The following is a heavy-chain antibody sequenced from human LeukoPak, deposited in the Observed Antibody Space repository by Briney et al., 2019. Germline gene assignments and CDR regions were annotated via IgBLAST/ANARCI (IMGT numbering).Heavy chain of an antibody. CDR2: ISGSGDST. Sequence: GGSLRLSCAASGFTFSSYAMSWVRQAPGKGLEWVSAISGSGDSTYYADSVKGRFTISRDNSKNTPYLQMNSLRAEDTAVYYCARQYHYLEDYWGQGTLVTVSS. D-gene: IGHD2-2*01. CDR1: GFTFSSYA. V-gene: IGHV3-23*01. CDR3: ARQYHYLEDY. J-gene: IGHJ4*02.